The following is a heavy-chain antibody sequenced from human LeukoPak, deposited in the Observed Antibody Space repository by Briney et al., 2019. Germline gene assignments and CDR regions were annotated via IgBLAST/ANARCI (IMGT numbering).Heavy chain of an antibody. D-gene: IGHD5-24*01. CDR1: GGSISSGNYY. Sequence: SETLSLTCTVSGGSISSGNYYWPWIQQPAGKGLEWIGRINTSGGTFHNPSLKSRVTISLDTSKNQFSLNLSSVTAADTAVYYCARGRDGFTILAYWGQGTLVTVSS. CDR3: ARGRDGFTILAY. J-gene: IGHJ4*02. V-gene: IGHV4-61*02. CDR2: INTSGGT.